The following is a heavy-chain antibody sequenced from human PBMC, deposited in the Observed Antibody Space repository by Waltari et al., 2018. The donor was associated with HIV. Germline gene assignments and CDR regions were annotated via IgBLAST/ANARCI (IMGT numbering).Heavy chain of an antibody. CDR3: ARHYNFWSGYYGALEY. Sequence: QVQLQESGPGLVKPSETLSLTCTVSGDPITGYYWSWVRQPPGKGLEWISHIYYSGSTTYNPSLKSRVTISVDTSKNQLSLKLSSVTAADTAVFYCARHYNFWSGYYGALEYWGQGALVTVSS. D-gene: IGHD3-3*01. J-gene: IGHJ4*02. CDR1: GDPITGYY. V-gene: IGHV4-59*01. CDR2: IYYSGST.